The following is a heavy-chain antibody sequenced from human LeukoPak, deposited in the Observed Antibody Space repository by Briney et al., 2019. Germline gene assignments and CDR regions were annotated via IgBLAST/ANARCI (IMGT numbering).Heavy chain of an antibody. J-gene: IGHJ6*03. CDR2: IYHSGST. CDR3: AGFPVTDMDV. CDR1: GGSISSSNW. V-gene: IGHV4-4*02. D-gene: IGHD4-11*01. Sequence: PSETLSLTCAVPGGSISSSNWWSWVRQPPGKGLEWIGEIYHSGSTNYNPSLKSRVTISVDTSKNQFSLKLSSVTAADTAVYYCAGFPVTDMDVWGKGTTVTISS.